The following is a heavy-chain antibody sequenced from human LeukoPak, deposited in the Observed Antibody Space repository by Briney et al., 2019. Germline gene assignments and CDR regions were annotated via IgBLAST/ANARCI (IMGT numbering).Heavy chain of an antibody. D-gene: IGHD3-16*02. J-gene: IGHJ4*02. CDR3: ASSHIPYYDYVWGSYRLDY. V-gene: IGHV4-4*07. CDR2: IYTSGST. CDR1: GGSISSYY. Sequence: SETLSLTCTVSGGSISSYYWSWIRQPAGKGLERIGRIYTSGSTNYNPSLKSRVTMSVDTSKNQFSLKLSSVTAADTAVYYCASSHIPYYDYVWGSYRLDYWGQGTLVTVSS.